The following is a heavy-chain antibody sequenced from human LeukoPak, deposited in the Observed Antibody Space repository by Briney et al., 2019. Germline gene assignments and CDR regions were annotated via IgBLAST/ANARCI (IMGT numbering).Heavy chain of an antibody. V-gene: IGHV1-18*01. CDR3: ARDVPVLNSIAAAGTGVNWFDP. CDR1: GYTFTSYG. CDR2: ISAYNGNT. D-gene: IGHD6-13*01. J-gene: IGHJ5*02. Sequence: ASVKVSCKASGYTFTSYGISWVRQAPGQGLEWMGWISAYNGNTNYAQKLQGRVTMTTDTSTSTAYMELRSLRSDDTAVYYCARDVPVLNSIAAAGTGVNWFDPWGQGTLVTASS.